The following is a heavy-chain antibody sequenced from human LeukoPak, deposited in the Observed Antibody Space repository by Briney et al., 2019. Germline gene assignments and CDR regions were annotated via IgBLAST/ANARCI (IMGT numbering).Heavy chain of an antibody. V-gene: IGHV1-46*01. CDR1: GYTFTSYY. CDR3: ARDPAAGTIHDAFDI. Sequence: GASVKVSCKASGYTFTSYYMHWVRQAPGQGLEWMGIINPSGGSTSYAQKFQGRVTMTRDTSTSTVYMELSSLRSEDTAVYYCARDPAAGTIHDAFDIWGQGTMVTVSS. J-gene: IGHJ3*02. D-gene: IGHD6-13*01. CDR2: INPSGGST.